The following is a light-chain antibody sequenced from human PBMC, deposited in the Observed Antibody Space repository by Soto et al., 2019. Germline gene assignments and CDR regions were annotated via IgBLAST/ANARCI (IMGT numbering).Light chain of an antibody. J-gene: IGKJ3*01. CDR3: QQCDSSPFT. Sequence: ENVLTQSPGTLLLSPGERATLSYRASRSVGSSYLAWYQQKPGQAPTLLIYGASNRATGTPDRFSGSGSGTAFTLTISKVEPEDSAVYYCQQCDSSPFTFGPGTKV. V-gene: IGKV3-20*01. CDR1: RSVGSSY. CDR2: GAS.